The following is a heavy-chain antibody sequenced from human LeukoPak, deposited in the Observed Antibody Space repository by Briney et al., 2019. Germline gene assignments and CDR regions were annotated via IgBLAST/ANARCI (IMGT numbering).Heavy chain of an antibody. CDR2: IKQDGSEK. D-gene: IGHD2/OR15-2a*01. J-gene: IGHJ3*02. Sequence: PGGSLRLSCAASGFTFSAYRMSWVRQAPGKGLEWVANIKQDGSEKYYVDSVKGRFTISRDNAKNSLYLQMNSLRAEDTAVYYCARGNFSAYDIWGQGTMVTVSS. V-gene: IGHV3-7*05. CDR3: ARGNFSAYDI. CDR1: GFTFSAYR.